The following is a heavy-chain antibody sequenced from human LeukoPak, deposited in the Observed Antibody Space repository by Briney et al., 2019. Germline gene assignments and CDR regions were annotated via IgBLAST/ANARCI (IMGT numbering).Heavy chain of an antibody. CDR2: IIPIFGTA. Sequence: SVKVSCKASGGTFSSYAISWVRQAPGQGLEWMGGIIPIFGTANYAQKFQGRVTITADESTSTAYMELSSLRSDDTAVYYCATAPYDSSGYYDNYFDYWGQGTLVTVST. CDR1: GGTFSSYA. D-gene: IGHD3-22*01. J-gene: IGHJ4*02. V-gene: IGHV1-69*13. CDR3: ATAPYDSSGYYDNYFDY.